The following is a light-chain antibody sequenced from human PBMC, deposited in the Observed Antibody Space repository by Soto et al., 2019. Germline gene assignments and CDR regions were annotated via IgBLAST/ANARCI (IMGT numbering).Light chain of an antibody. CDR1: SSDVGGYNF. CDR3: CSYTHTSTYVL. V-gene: IGLV2-14*01. CDR2: DVF. Sequence: QSALTQPASVSGSPGQSITISCTGTSSDVGGYNFVYWYQQHPGKAPKLIVYDVFNRPSGVSNRFSGSKSGDTASLTISGFQAADEGAYYCCSYTHTSTYVLFGGGTKLTVL. J-gene: IGLJ2*01.